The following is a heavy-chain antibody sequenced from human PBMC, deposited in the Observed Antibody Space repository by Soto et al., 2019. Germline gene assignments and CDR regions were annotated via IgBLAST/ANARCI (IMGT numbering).Heavy chain of an antibody. CDR1: GFTFSSYS. J-gene: IGHJ4*02. Sequence: PGGSLRLSCAASGFTFSSYSMNWVRQAPGKGLEWVSYISSSSSTIYYADSVKGRFTISRDNAKNSLYLQMNSLRDEDTAVYYCARDMSSGWYFVDFDYWGQGTLVTVSS. V-gene: IGHV3-48*02. CDR2: ISSSSSTI. D-gene: IGHD6-19*01. CDR3: ARDMSSGWYFVDFDY.